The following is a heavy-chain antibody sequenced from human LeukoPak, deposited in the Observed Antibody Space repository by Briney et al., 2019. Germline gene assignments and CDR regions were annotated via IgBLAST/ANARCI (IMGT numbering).Heavy chain of an antibody. CDR1: GFTFSSYW. V-gene: IGHV3-7*01. CDR3: ARIGWELPPEFDY. Sequence: QPGGSLRLSCAASGFTFSSYWMSWVRQAPGKGLEWVANIKQDGSEKYYVDSVKGRFTISRDNAKNSLYLQMNSLRAEDTAVYYCARIGWELPPEFDYWGQGTLVTVSS. D-gene: IGHD1-26*01. CDR2: IKQDGSEK. J-gene: IGHJ4*02.